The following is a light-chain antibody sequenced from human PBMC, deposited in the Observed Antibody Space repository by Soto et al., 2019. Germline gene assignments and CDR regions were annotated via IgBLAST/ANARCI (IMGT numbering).Light chain of an antibody. CDR2: GAS. J-gene: IGKJ1*01. CDR1: QSVSSN. Sequence: EIVMTQSPATLSVSPGERATLSCRASQSVSSNLAWYQQKPGQAPRLLIYGASTRATGIPARFSGSGSGTEFTLASSSLQYEDFAYYYCQHYNNWPGTFGQGTKVEIK. V-gene: IGKV3-15*01. CDR3: QHYNNWPGT.